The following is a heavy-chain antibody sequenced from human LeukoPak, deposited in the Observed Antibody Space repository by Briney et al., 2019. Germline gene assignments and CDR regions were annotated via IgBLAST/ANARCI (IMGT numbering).Heavy chain of an antibody. CDR1: GGSISSSSYY. J-gene: IGHJ4*02. CDR3: ASSGDYGDLYFDY. Sequence: SETLSLTCTVSGGSISSSSYYWGWIRQPPGKGLEWIGSIYYSGSTYYNPSLKSRVTISVGTSKNQFSLKLSSVTAADTAVYYCASSGDYGDLYFDYWGQGTLVTVSS. V-gene: IGHV4-39*01. CDR2: IYYSGST. D-gene: IGHD4-17*01.